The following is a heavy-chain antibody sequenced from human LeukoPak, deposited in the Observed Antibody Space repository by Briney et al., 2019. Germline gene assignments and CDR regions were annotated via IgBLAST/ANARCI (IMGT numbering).Heavy chain of an antibody. CDR3: ARIYPDSSGYYLVFDY. V-gene: IGHV1-8*02. CDR2: MNPNSGNT. Sequence: ASVKVSCKASGYTFTSYGISWVRQATGQGLEWMGWMNPNSGNTGYAQKFQGRVTMTRNTSISTAYMELSSLRSEDTAVYYCARIYPDSSGYYLVFDYWGQGTLVTASS. D-gene: IGHD3-22*01. J-gene: IGHJ4*02. CDR1: GYTFTSYG.